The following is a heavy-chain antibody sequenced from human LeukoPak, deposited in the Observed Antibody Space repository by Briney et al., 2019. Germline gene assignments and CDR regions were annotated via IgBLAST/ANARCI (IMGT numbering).Heavy chain of an antibody. V-gene: IGHV4-59*01. D-gene: IGHD6-13*01. CDR2: IYYSGST. CDR3: ARIGSSSCIDY. CDR1: GGSISSYY. J-gene: IGHJ4*02. Sequence: PSETLSLTCTVSGGSISSYYWGWIRQPPGKGLVWIGYIYYSGSTNYNPSLKSRVTLSVDTSKNQFSLKLSSVTAADTAVYYCARIGSSSCIDYWGQGTLVTVSS.